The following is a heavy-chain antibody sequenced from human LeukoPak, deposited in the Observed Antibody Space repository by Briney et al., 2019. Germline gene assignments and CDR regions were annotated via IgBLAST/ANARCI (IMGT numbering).Heavy chain of an antibody. CDR2: TSGSGGST. CDR1: GFTFSSYA. Sequence: GSLRLSCAASGFTFSSYAMSWVRQAPGKGLEWVSATSGSGGSTYYADSVKGRFTISRDNSKNTLYLQMSSLSAEDSAVYYCAKDRSDNNTWYAGSHWGQGTLVTVSS. J-gene: IGHJ4*02. CDR3: AKDRSDNNTWYAGSH. D-gene: IGHD2-8*01. V-gene: IGHV3-23*01.